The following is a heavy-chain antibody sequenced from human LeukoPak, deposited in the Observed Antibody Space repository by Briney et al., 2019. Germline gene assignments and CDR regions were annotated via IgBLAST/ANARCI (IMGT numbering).Heavy chain of an antibody. CDR3: ARAPEFSSGWLLDF. CDR1: GDSISTYY. J-gene: IGHJ4*02. Sequence: SETLSLTCTVSGDSISTYYWSWIRQSAGKGLEWIGRIHTSGSTNYNPSLKSRVTMSVDTSKTQFSLKVSSVTAADTGVYYCARAPEFSSGWLLDFWGQGTLVTVSS. CDR2: IHTSGST. D-gene: IGHD6-19*01. V-gene: IGHV4-4*07.